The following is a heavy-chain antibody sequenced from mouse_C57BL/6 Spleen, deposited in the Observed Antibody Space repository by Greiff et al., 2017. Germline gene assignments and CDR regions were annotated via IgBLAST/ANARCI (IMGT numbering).Heavy chain of an antibody. D-gene: IGHD3-2*02. CDR1: GYTFTSYW. J-gene: IGHJ2*01. V-gene: IGHV1-52*01. Sequence: QVQLQQPGAELVRPGSSVKLSCKASGYTFTSYWMHWVKQRPIQGLEWIGNIDPSDSATHYNQKFKDKATLTVDKSSSTAYMQLSSLTSEDSAVYYCARGRGTAQEGYFDYWGQGTTLTVSS. CDR3: ARGRGTAQEGYFDY. CDR2: IDPSDSAT.